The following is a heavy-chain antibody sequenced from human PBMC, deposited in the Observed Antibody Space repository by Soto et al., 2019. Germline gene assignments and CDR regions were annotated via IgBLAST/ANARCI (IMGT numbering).Heavy chain of an antibody. Sequence: QVQLVQSGAEVKKPGSSVKVSCKASGGTFSSYAISWVRQAPGQGLEWMGGIIPIFGTANYAQKFQGRVTSTADKATSTAYMELSSLRSEDTAVYYCARDLRLEPVEYGMDGWGQGTTDTDSS. CDR1: GGTFSSYA. D-gene: IGHD1-1*01. CDR3: ARDLRLEPVEYGMDG. V-gene: IGHV1-69*06. J-gene: IGHJ6*02. CDR2: IIPIFGTA.